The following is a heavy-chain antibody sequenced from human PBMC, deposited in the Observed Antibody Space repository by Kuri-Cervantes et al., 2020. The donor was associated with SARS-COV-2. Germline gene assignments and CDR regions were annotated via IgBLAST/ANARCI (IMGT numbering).Heavy chain of an antibody. J-gene: IGHJ4*02. Sequence: GGSLRLSCAVSGFSFSTYYMIWVRQAPGKGLEWVSSISSGGTYTHYADSVKGRFTISRDNAKNSLYLQLNSLRAEDTAVYYCARDKYCSSGSQLDYWGQGTLVTVSS. CDR1: GFSFSTYY. CDR2: ISSGGTYT. CDR3: ARDKYCSSGSQLDY. V-gene: IGHV3-21*01. D-gene: IGHD3-10*01.